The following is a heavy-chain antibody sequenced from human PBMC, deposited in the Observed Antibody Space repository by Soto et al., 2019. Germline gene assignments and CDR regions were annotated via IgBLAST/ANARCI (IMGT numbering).Heavy chain of an antibody. CDR1: GFTFSSYG. V-gene: IGHV3-30*18. J-gene: IGHJ6*02. CDR3: AKEGSYYGMDV. CDR2: ISYDGSTK. Sequence: QVQLVESGGGVVQPGRSLRLSCAASGFTFSSYGMHWVRQAPGKGLEWVAVISYDGSTKYYADSVKGRFTISRDNSKNTLYLQMNSLRAEDTAVYYCAKEGSYYGMDVWGQGTTVTVSS.